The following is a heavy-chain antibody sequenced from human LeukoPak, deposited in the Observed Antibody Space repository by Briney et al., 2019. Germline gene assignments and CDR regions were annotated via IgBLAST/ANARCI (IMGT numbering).Heavy chain of an antibody. D-gene: IGHD3-3*01. CDR1: GGSISSGGYY. Sequence: SETLSLTCTVSGGSISSGGYYWSWIRQPPGKGLEWIGYIYHSGSTYYNPSLKSRVTISVDRSKNQFSLKLSSVTAAGTAVYYCAKVIFWVVSTGYYMDVWGKGTTVTVSS. CDR3: AKVIFWVVSTGYYMDV. J-gene: IGHJ6*03. V-gene: IGHV4-30-2*01. CDR2: IYHSGST.